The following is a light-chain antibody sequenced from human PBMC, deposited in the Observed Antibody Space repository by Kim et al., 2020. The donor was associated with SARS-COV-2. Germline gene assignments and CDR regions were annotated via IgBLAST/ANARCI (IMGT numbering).Light chain of an antibody. CDR2: NNN. Sequence: GQSVTSSCSLSSSNIVTDPLDWYQHLPGAAPQLLFYNNNQRPSGVPDRFSASTSGTAASLAISGLQSEDEADYYCAAWDDSLNGPVFGGGTQLTVL. J-gene: IGLJ3*02. CDR1: SSNIVTDP. CDR3: AAWDDSLNGPV. V-gene: IGLV1-44*01.